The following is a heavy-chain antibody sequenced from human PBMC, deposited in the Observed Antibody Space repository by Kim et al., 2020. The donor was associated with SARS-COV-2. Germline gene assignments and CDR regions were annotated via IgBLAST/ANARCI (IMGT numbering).Heavy chain of an antibody. J-gene: IGHJ5*02. CDR2: T. CDR3: ARGTIRGWFDP. D-gene: IGHD2-2*02. V-gene: IGHV4-4*06. Sequence: TNYNPSPERRVTMSIDTSKNRFSLNLSSVPAADTAVYYCARGTIRGWFDPWGQGTLVTVSS.